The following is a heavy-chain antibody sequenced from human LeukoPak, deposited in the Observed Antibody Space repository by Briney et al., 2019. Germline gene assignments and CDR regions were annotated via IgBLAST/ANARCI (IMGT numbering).Heavy chain of an antibody. J-gene: IGHJ5*02. D-gene: IGHD6-13*01. CDR3: AKDLYSSSWWYFDP. V-gene: IGHV3-9*01. CDR1: GFTFDDYA. Sequence: GGSLRLSCAASGFTFDDYAMHWVRQAPGKGLEWVSGISSNSGSIGYADSVKGRFTISRDNAKNSLYLQMNSLRAEDTALYYCAKDLYSSSWWYFDPWGQGTLVTVSS. CDR2: ISSNSGSI.